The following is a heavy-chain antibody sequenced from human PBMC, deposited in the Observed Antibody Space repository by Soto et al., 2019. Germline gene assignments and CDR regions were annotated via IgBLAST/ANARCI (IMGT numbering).Heavy chain of an antibody. CDR2: IWYDGTNK. V-gene: IGHV3-33*01. D-gene: IGHD6-13*01. Sequence: QVQLVESGGDVVQPGRSLRLSCAASGFTFSSYGMHWVRQAPGKGLEWVAVIWYDGTNKYYADSVKGRFTISRDNSKNPLYLQMNSLRDEYTAVYYCARDRGAAAGTRYYYGMDVWGQGTTVTVSS. CDR3: ARDRGAAAGTRYYYGMDV. CDR1: GFTFSSYG. J-gene: IGHJ6*02.